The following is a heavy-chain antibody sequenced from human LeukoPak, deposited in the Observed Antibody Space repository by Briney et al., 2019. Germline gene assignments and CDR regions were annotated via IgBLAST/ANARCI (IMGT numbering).Heavy chain of an antibody. J-gene: IGHJ4*02. CDR3: ARDPAGTIFLDY. CDR1: GFTFSSYS. CDR2: INQDGSEK. V-gene: IGHV3-7*01. Sequence: GGSLRLSCAASGFTFSSYSMSWVRLAPGKGLEWVANINQDGSEKYYVDSVKGRFTISRDNAKNSLYLQMNSLRVEDTAVYFCARDPAGTIFLDYWGQGTLVTVSS. D-gene: IGHD6-13*01.